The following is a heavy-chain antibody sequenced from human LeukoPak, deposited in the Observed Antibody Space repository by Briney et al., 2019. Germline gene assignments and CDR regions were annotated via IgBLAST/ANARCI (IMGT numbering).Heavy chain of an antibody. CDR2: ISGSGGNT. D-gene: IGHD6-6*01. Sequence: GGSLRLSCAASGFTFSSYGMSWVRQAPGKGLEWVSSISGSGGNTYYADSVKGRFTISRDNSKNTLFLHMNSLRAEDTAVYYCASAEYSSSLNYWGQGTLVTVSS. J-gene: IGHJ4*02. CDR1: GFTFSSYG. CDR3: ASAEYSSSLNY. V-gene: IGHV3-23*01.